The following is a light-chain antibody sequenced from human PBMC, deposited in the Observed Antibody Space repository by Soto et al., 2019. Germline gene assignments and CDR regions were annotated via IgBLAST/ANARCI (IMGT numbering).Light chain of an antibody. V-gene: IGLV1-47*01. Sequence: QSVLTQPPSASGTPGQRVTISCSGSRSNIGSSNVYWYQQVPGTTPKLLIYKNIQRPSGVPDRFSGSKSGTSASLAISGLRYEDEADYYCAAWDDSLSGAVFGGGTQLTVL. CDR3: AAWDDSLSGAV. CDR2: KNI. J-gene: IGLJ7*01. CDR1: RSNIGSSN.